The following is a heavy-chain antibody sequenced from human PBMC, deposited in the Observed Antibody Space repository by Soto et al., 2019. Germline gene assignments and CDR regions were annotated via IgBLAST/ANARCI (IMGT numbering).Heavy chain of an antibody. CDR2: MYYDGNT. J-gene: IGHJ5*02. CDR1: GGSISSGGYS. D-gene: IGHD3-22*01. CDR3: VRVRAIDYGNRDYLANHWFDP. V-gene: IGHV4-30-2*01. Sequence: SETLSLTCAVSGGSISSGGYSWGWIRQPPGKGLEWIGYMYYDGNTYYDPSLKSRVTISVDKSQNQVSLRLSSVTAADTAVYYCVRVRAIDYGNRDYLANHWFDPWGQGTLVTVSS.